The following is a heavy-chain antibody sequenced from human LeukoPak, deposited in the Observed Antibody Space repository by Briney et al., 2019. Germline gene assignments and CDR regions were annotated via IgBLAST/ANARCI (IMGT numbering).Heavy chain of an antibody. D-gene: IGHD3-10*02. CDR1: GYTFTSYG. CDR2: ISAYNGNT. V-gene: IGHV1-18*01. Sequence: ASVKVSCKAYGYTFTSYGISWVRQAPGQGLEWMGWISAYNGNTNYAQKLQGRVTMTTDTSTSTAYMELRSLRSDDTAVYYCARDDPSRVYGDLYYMDVWGKGTTVTVSS. J-gene: IGHJ6*03. CDR3: ARDDPSRVYGDLYYMDV.